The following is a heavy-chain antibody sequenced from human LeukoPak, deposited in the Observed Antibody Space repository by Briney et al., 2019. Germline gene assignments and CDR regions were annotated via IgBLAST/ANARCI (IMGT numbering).Heavy chain of an antibody. Sequence: KTSETLSLTCTVSGGSISSYYWSWIRQPPGEGLEWIGYIYYSGSTNYNPSLKSRVTISVDTSKNQFSLKLSSVTAADTAVYYCARVGGNYYGSGSYYNYPNWFDPWGQGTLVTVSS. CDR3: ARVGGNYYGSGSYYNYPNWFDP. CDR1: GGSISSYY. J-gene: IGHJ5*02. V-gene: IGHV4-59*01. D-gene: IGHD3-10*01. CDR2: IYYSGST.